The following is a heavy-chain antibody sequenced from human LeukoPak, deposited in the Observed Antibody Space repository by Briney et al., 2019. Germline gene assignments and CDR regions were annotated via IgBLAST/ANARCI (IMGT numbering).Heavy chain of an antibody. CDR2: IFHSGST. D-gene: IGHD1-14*01. V-gene: IGHV4-59*01. CDR3: VRTNPWDLTYYFDY. CDR1: GGSISSYY. Sequence: PSETLSLTCTVSGGSISSYYWSWIRQPPGKRLEWIGYIFHSGSTNYNPSLKSRVTISVDTSKNQFSLRLTSVTAAGTAVYYCVRTNPWDLTYYFDYWGQGTLVTVSS. J-gene: IGHJ4*02.